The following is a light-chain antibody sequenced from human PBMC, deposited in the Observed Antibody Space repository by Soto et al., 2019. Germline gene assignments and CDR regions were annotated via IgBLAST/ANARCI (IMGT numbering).Light chain of an antibody. V-gene: IGKV1-39*01. CDR1: QSISSY. CDR3: QQTFGKPLVT. CDR2: AAS. J-gene: IGKJ5*01. Sequence: DIQMTQSPSSLSASVEDRVIITCRASQSISSYLNWYQQKPGKAPKLLIYAASSLQSGVPSRFSGTGSGTDFTLTISSLQPEDFAIYYCQQTFGKPLVTFGQGTRLEIK.